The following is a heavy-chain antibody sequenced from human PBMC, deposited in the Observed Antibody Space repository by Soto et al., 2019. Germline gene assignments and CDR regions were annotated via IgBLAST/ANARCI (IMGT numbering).Heavy chain of an antibody. Sequence: SLRLSCAASGFTVSAYTMHWVRQAPGKGLEWVAVISSDGNHKYYTDSVKGRFTISRDTSTNTLYPQMNSLRAEDTAVYYCARWEQPLFDYWGQGTLVTVSS. V-gene: IGHV3-30-3*01. CDR3: ARWEQPLFDY. CDR1: GFTVSAYT. D-gene: IGHD1-26*01. CDR2: ISSDGNHK. J-gene: IGHJ4*02.